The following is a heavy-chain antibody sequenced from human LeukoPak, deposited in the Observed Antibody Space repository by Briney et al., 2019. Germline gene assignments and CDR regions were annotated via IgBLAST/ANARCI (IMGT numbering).Heavy chain of an antibody. CDR3: ASVRRDPLEYYYYIDV. D-gene: IGHD2/OR15-2a*01. J-gene: IGHJ6*03. CDR1: GDSLSRYY. CDR2: INPSGSP. V-gene: IGHV4-34*01. Sequence: PSETLSLTCAVYGDSLSRYYWTWIRQPPGKGLEWLGEINPSGSPDYNPSLKSRATISLDTSKNQFSLRLASVTAADTALYYCASVRRDPLEYYYYIDVWATGTTVTVSS.